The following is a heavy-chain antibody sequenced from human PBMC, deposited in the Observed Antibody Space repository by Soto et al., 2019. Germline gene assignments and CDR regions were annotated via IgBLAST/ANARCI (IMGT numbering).Heavy chain of an antibody. CDR3: AKREDELGYCGGGSCRGSYYRDV. CDR2: ISGSGGST. CDR1: SFTFSSYA. V-gene: IGHV3-23*01. J-gene: IGHJ6*03. Sequence: EVQLLQSGGGLVQPGGSLRLSCAASSFTFSSYAISWVRQAPGKGLEWVSAISGSGGSTYYADSVKGRFTISRDNSKNTLDLQMNSLRGEDTAVYYCAKREDELGYCGGGSCRGSYYRDVWGKGSTVTVTS. D-gene: IGHD2-15*01.